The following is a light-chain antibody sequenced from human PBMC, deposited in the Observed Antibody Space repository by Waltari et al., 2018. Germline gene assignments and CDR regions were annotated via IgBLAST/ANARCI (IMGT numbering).Light chain of an antibody. V-gene: IGLV2-14*03. CDR2: DVS. J-gene: IGLJ3*02. Sequence: QSALTQPASVSGSPGPSITLSCTGTSSDVGGYNYVSWYQQHPGKAPKLMIYDVSNRPSGLSNRFSGSKSGNTASLTISGLQAEDEADYYCSSYTSSNTWVFGGGTKLTVL. CDR3: SSYTSSNTWV. CDR1: SSDVGGYNY.